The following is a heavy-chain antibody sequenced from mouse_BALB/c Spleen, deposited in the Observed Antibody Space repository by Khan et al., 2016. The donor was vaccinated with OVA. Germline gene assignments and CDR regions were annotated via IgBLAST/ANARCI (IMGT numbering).Heavy chain of an antibody. Sequence: QVRLQQSGAELARPGASVKMSCKASGYTFTSYTMHWVKQRPGQGLEWIGYINPSNDYTNYNQKFKDKATLTADKSSSTAYMQLSSLTSEDSAVXYCTRKGAYYDNCGAWCAYWGQGTLVTVSA. CDR1: GYTFTSYT. CDR3: TRKGAYYDNCGAWCAY. D-gene: IGHD2-10*01. CDR2: INPSNDYT. J-gene: IGHJ3*01. V-gene: IGHV1-4*01.